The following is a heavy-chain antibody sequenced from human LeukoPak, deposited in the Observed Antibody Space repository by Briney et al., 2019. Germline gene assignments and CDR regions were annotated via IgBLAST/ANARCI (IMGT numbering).Heavy chain of an antibody. CDR3: ATEAIVVVTARDYWYFDL. CDR2: IIPILGIP. D-gene: IGHD2-21*02. CDR1: GGTFSSYA. V-gene: IGHV1-69*10. Sequence: SVTVSCMASGGTFSSYAISWVRQARGQGLVWMGRIIPILGIPNYAQKFQGRVPITADKSTTTAYMELSSLRSEDTAVYYCATEAIVVVTARDYWYFDLWGRGTLVTVSS. J-gene: IGHJ2*01.